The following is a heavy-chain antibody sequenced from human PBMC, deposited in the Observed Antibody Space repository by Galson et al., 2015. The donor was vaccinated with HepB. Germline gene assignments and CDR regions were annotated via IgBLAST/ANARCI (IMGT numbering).Heavy chain of an antibody. J-gene: IGHJ6*02. D-gene: IGHD6-13*01. CDR1: AFTVSSNY. V-gene: IGHV3-66*02. Sequence: SLRLSCAASAFTVSSNYMTWVRQAPGKGLEWVSAIYSGGTTYYAGSVKGRFTVSRDTSKNTLYLQMSSLIPGDTAIYYCTGSLSSWYAPLTKTYYAMDVWGQRTTVTVSS. CDR3: TGSLSSWYAPLTKTYYAMDV. CDR2: IYSGGTT.